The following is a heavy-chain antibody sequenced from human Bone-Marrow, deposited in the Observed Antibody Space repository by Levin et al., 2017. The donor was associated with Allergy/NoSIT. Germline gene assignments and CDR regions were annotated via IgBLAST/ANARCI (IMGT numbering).Heavy chain of an antibody. CDR1: GFTFDDYT. V-gene: IGHV3-43*01. Sequence: ASVKVSCAASGFTFDDYTIHWVRQAPGKGLEWVSLISWNGGSTYYADSVKGRFTISRDNSKNSVFLQMNSLRSEDTALYYCAKDMASGYTYANFYMDVWGKGTTVTVSS. CDR2: ISWNGGST. J-gene: IGHJ6*03. D-gene: IGHD5-18*01. CDR3: AKDMASGYTYANFYMDV.